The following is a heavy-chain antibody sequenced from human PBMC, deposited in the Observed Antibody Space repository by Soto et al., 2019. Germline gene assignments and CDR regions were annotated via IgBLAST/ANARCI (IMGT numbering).Heavy chain of an antibody. CDR1: GGSISSSSYY. D-gene: IGHD3-3*01. J-gene: IGHJ6*02. CDR2: IYYSGST. Sequence: SETLSLTCTVSGGSISSSSYYWGWIRQPPGKGLEWIGSIYYSGSTYYNPSLKSRVTISVDTSKNQFSLKLSSVTAADTAVYYCARLPNYDFWSGYLYYYYYGMDVWGQGTTVTVSS. V-gene: IGHV4-39*01. CDR3: ARLPNYDFWSGYLYYYYYGMDV.